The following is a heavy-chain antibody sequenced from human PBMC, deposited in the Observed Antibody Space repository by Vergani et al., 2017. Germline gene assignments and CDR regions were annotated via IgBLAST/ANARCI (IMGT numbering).Heavy chain of an antibody. V-gene: IGHV3-13*01. CDR3: ARAPNYYYYMDV. CDR1: GFTFSSYA. Sequence: EVQLLESGGGLVQPGGSLRLSCAASGFTFSSYAMSWVRQAPGKGLEWVSAIGTAGDTYYPGSVKGRFTISRENAKNSLYLQMNSLRAGDTAVYYCARAPNYYYYMDVWGKGTTVTVSS. J-gene: IGHJ6*03. CDR2: IGTAGDT.